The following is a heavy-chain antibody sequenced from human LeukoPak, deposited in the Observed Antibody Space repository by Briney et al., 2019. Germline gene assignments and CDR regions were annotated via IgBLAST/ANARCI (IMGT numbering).Heavy chain of an antibody. V-gene: IGHV3-53*01. CDR2: IYSGGST. CDR3: ARDHDLAFDI. J-gene: IGHJ3*02. Sequence: PGGSLRLSCAASGFTVSSNYMSWVRQAPGKGLEWVSVIYSGGSTDYADSVKGRFTISRDNSKNTLYLQMNSLRAEDTAVYYCARDHDLAFDIWGQGTMVTVSS. CDR1: GFTVSSNY. D-gene: IGHD3/OR15-3a*01.